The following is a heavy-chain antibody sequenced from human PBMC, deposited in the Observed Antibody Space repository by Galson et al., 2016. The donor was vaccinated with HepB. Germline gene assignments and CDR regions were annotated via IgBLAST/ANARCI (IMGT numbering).Heavy chain of an antibody. V-gene: IGHV3-23*01. CDR2: INGGDGST. CDR3: ARGGEYSSRWYAGSGMDV. Sequence: SLRLSCAASGFTFSGYAMSWVRQAPGKGPEWVSRINGGDGSTYYADSVKGRFTISRDNAKNSLSLQMNSLRAEDTAVYYCARGGEYSSRWYAGSGMDVWGQGSTVTVSS. J-gene: IGHJ6*02. D-gene: IGHD6-13*01. CDR1: GFTFSGYA.